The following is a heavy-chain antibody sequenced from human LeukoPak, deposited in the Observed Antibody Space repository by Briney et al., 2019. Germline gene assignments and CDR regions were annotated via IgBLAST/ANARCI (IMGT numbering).Heavy chain of an antibody. V-gene: IGHV3-7*01. D-gene: IGHD4-23*01. CDR1: GFTFSSYW. J-gene: IGHJ4*02. CDR3: AITPKVVTPYS. CDR2: IKQDGSEK. Sequence: PGGSLRLSCAASGFTFSSYWMNWVRQAPGKGLQWVANIKQDGSEKYYVDSVKGRFTISRDNAKSSLYLQMNSLRAEDTAVYYCAITPKVVTPYSWSQGTLVTVSS.